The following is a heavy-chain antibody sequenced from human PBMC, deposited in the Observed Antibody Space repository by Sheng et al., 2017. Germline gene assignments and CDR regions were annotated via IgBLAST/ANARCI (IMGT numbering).Heavy chain of an antibody. CDR3: AREKGYTGSLAAFEI. D-gene: IGHD1-26*01. CDR2: IWNDGRNK. J-gene: IGHJ3*02. CDR1: GFTFSIYG. Sequence: QVQLVESGGGVVQPGRSLRLSCAASGFTFSIYGMHWVRQAPGKGLEWVAVIWNDGRNKYYADSVKGRFAISRDNSNNTLYLQMNSLRAEDTAVYYCAREKGYTGSLAAFEIWGQGTMVTVSS. V-gene: IGHV3-33*01.